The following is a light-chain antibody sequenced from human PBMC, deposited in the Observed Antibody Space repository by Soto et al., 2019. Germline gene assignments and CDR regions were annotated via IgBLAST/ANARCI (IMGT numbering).Light chain of an antibody. CDR3: QQYHNWPPLT. CDR2: GAS. Sequence: EIVMTQSPATLSVSPGERATLSCRASQSVSINLAWYQQKPGQAPRLLIYGASTRATGIPARFSGSGSGTEFALTISSLQSEDFAVYYCQQYHNWPPLTFGGGTKVEIK. J-gene: IGKJ4*01. V-gene: IGKV3-15*01. CDR1: QSVSIN.